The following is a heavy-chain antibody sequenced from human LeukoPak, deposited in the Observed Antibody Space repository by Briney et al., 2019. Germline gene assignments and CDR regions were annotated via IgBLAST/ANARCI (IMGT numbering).Heavy chain of an antibody. J-gene: IGHJ6*03. CDR2: IIPIFGTA. CDR3: ARDLRSWYDILTGYYYYYYMDV. D-gene: IGHD3-9*01. V-gene: IGHV1-69*05. Sequence: GASVKVSCKDSGGTFSSYAISWVRQAPGQGLEWMGRIIPIFGTANYAQKLQGRVTITTDESTSTAYMELSSLRSEDTAVYYCARDLRSWYDILTGYYYYYYMDVWGKGTTVTVSS. CDR1: GGTFSSYA.